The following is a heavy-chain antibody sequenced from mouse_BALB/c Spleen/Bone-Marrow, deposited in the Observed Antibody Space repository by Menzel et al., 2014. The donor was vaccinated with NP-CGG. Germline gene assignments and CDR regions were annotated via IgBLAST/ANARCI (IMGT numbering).Heavy chain of an antibody. Sequence: QVQLQQSGPGLVAPSQSLSITCTVSGFSLTSYGVHWVRQPPGKCLEWLGVIWAGGSTNYNSALMSRLSISKDNSKSQVFLKMNSLQTDDTAMYYCARVSSTMITTVFAYWGQGTLVTVSA. D-gene: IGHD2-4*01. CDR3: ARVSSTMITTVFAY. CDR2: IWAGGST. V-gene: IGHV2-9*02. J-gene: IGHJ3*01. CDR1: GFSLTSYG.